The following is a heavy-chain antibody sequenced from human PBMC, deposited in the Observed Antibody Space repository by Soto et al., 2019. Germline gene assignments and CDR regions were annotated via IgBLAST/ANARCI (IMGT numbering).Heavy chain of an antibody. V-gene: IGHV4-31*03. Sequence: SETLSLTCTVSGGSISSGGYYWSWIRQHPGKGLEWIGYIYYSGSTYYNPSLKSRVTISVDTSKNQFSLKLSSVTAADTAVYYCARNPADYDSSGSLGYWGQGTLVTVSS. CDR3: ARNPADYDSSGSLGY. CDR2: IYYSGST. CDR1: GGSISSGGYY. J-gene: IGHJ4*02. D-gene: IGHD3-22*01.